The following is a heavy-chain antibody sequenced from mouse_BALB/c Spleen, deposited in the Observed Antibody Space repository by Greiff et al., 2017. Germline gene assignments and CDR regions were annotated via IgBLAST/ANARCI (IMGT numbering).Heavy chain of an antibody. CDR3: ARDQTARATWFAY. CDR1: GFSLTSYG. J-gene: IGHJ3*01. V-gene: IGHV2-9*02. D-gene: IGHD3-2*01. Sequence: VKLMESGPGLVAPSQSLSITCTVSGFSLTSYGVHWVRQPPGKGLEWLGVIWAGGSTNYNSALMSRLSISKDNSKSQVFLKMNSLQTDDTAMYYCARDQTARATWFAYWGQGTLVTVSA. CDR2: IWAGGST.